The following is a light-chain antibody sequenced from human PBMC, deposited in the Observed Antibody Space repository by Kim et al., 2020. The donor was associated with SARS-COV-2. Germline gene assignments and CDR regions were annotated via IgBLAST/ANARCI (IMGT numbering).Light chain of an antibody. V-gene: IGLV3-21*04. Sequence: APGKTARITCRGNNVGSKSVHWYQQKPGQAPVLVIYYDSDRPSGIPERFSGSNSGNTATLTISRVEAGDEADYYCQVWDSSSDHWVFGGGTKLTVL. J-gene: IGLJ3*02. CDR2: YDS. CDR3: QVWDSSSDHWV. CDR1: NVGSKS.